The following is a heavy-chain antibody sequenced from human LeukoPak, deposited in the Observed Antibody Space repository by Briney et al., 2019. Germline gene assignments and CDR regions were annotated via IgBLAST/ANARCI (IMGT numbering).Heavy chain of an antibody. D-gene: IGHD1-26*01. CDR1: GFTFSDYG. CDR2: IRYDGNNK. J-gene: IGHJ4*02. V-gene: IGHV3-30*02. CDR3: ARDHSGWDYFDY. Sequence: GGSLRLSCAASGFTFSDYGMHWVRQAPGKGLEWVAFIRYDGNNKFYADSVKGRFTISRDTSKNTLYLQMNSLRPEDTAVYFCARDHSGWDYFDYWGQGTVVSVSS.